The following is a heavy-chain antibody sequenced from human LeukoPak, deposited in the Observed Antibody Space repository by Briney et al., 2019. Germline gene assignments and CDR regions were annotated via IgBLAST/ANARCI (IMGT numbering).Heavy chain of an antibody. D-gene: IGHD3-10*01. CDR2: IYYSGST. CDR3: ARHAGIWFGPNWFDP. Sequence: PSETLSFTGTVFGASISSYYWSWIRQPPGKGLEWMGYIYYSGSTNYNPSLKSRVTISVDTSKNQFSLKLSSVTAADTAVYYCARHAGIWFGPNWFDPWGQGTLVTVSS. J-gene: IGHJ5*02. V-gene: IGHV4-59*08. CDR1: GASISSYY.